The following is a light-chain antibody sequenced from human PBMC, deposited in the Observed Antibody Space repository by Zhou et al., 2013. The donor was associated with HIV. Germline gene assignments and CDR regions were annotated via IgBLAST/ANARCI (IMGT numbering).Light chain of an antibody. Sequence: AIQLTQSPSSLSASVGDRVTITCRASQGISDALAWYQQKPGRTPKLLIYDATTLEHAVPSRFSGSGSGTNFTFTISSLQPEDVATYYCQQFHNSPLTFGGGTKVQIK. V-gene: IGKV1D-13*01. CDR1: QGISDA. J-gene: IGKJ4*01. CDR3: QQFHNSPLT. CDR2: DAT.